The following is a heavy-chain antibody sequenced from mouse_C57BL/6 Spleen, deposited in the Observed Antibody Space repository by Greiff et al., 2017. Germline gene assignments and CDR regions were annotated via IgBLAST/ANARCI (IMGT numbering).Heavy chain of an antibody. J-gene: IGHJ4*01. CDR2: IYPYNGGS. CDR1: GYSFTGYY. V-gene: IGHV1-31*01. D-gene: IGHD1-1*01. CDR3: AFVTTVGEEGYYAMDY. Sequence: EVQLQQSGPELVKPGASVKISCKASGYSFTGYYMHWVKQSHGNVLDWIGYIYPYNGGSSYNQKFKGKATVTVDKSSSTAYMELRSLTSEDSAVYYCAFVTTVGEEGYYAMDYWGQGTSVTVSS.